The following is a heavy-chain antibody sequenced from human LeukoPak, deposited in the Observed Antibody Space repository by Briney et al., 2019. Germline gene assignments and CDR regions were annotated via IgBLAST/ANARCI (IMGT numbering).Heavy chain of an antibody. CDR2: ISYDGRNI. D-gene: IGHD5/OR15-5a*01. J-gene: IGHJ6*04. Sequence: PGRSLLLSCAASGFIFSSHAMHWVRQAPGKGLEGVAVISYDGRNIYYADSVRGRFTISRDNPKNTLDLQMNRLRGEDTAVFYCARDRGSTPFYGMDVWGKGTTVTVSS. CDR1: GFIFSSHA. V-gene: IGHV3-30*04. CDR3: ARDRGSTPFYGMDV.